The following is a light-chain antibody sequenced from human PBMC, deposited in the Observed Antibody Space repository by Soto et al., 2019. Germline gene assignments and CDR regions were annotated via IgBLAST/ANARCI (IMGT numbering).Light chain of an antibody. Sequence: HSALTQPPSASGSPGQSVTISCTGTSSDVGLYDYVSWYQQHPGKVPKLLIYEVTQRPSGVPDRFSGSKSGNTASLTVSGLQAEDEADYYCSSYGGNSNYVFGTGTKVTVL. J-gene: IGLJ1*01. CDR1: SSDVGLYDY. V-gene: IGLV2-8*01. CDR3: SSYGGNSNYV. CDR2: EVT.